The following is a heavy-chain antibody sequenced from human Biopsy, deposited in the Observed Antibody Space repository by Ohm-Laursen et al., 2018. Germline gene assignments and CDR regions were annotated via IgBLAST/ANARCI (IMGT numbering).Heavy chain of an antibody. CDR1: GGSISGSS. V-gene: IGHV4-59*08. Sequence: SETLSLTCTVSGGSISGSSWSWIRQAPGKGLEWIGYISYSRDTNHNPSLKIRVTISVDTSMNHLPLRLTFVSAADTAVYYCARHAPSYSGSYWRYFDLWGRGTLVTVSS. CDR2: ISYSRDT. D-gene: IGHD1-26*01. J-gene: IGHJ2*01. CDR3: ARHAPSYSGSYWRYFDL.